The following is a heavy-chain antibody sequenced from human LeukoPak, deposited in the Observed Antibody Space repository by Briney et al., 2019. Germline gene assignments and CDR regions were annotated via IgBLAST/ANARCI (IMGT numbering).Heavy chain of an antibody. Sequence: SETLSLTCAVYGGSFSGYYWSWIRQPPGKGLEWIGEINHSGSTNYNPSLKSRVTISVDTSKNQFSLKLSSVTAADTAVYYCARGGVGTLLSDYWGQGTLVTVSS. CDR1: GGSFSGYY. V-gene: IGHV4-34*01. D-gene: IGHD2-21*02. J-gene: IGHJ4*02. CDR2: INHSGST. CDR3: ARGGVGTLLSDY.